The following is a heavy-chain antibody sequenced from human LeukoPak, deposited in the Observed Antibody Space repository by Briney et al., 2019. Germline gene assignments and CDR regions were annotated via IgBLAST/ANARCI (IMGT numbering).Heavy chain of an antibody. CDR2: IYYSGFT. CDR1: GGSFGTYY. D-gene: IGHD3-16*02. CDR3: ARAVISFAGLIAKGFDS. Sequence: SETLSLTCTVSGGSFGTYYWSWIRQPPGKGLEWIGYIYYSGFTDYNPSLKSRVTMSVDTSKNRFSLKLSSVTAADTAVYYCARAVISFAGLIAKGFDSWGQGTLVTISS. V-gene: IGHV4-59*01. J-gene: IGHJ4*02.